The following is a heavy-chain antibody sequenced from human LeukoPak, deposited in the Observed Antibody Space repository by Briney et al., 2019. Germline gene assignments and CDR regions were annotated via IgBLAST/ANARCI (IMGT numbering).Heavy chain of an antibody. CDR1: GFTFSSYG. CDR2: ISYDGSNK. D-gene: IGHD1-26*01. V-gene: IGHV3-30*18. CDR3: SKVTVWELHY. J-gene: IGHJ4*02. Sequence: PGGSLSLSCAASGFTFSSYGMHWVRQAPGKGLEWVAVISYDGSNKYYADSVRGRFTISRDNSKNTLYLQMNSLRAEDTAVYCCSKVTVWELHYWGQGTLVTVSS.